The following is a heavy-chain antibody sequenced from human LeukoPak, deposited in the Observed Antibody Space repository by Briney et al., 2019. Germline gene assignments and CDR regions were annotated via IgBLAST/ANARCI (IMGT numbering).Heavy chain of an antibody. CDR1: GFTFSTYW. J-gene: IGHJ4*02. D-gene: IGHD5-24*01. CDR2: IKQDGSET. CDR3: ANGDGFDY. Sequence: PGGSLRLSCATSGFTFSTYWMSWVRQAPGKGLEWVANIKQDGSETYYADSVKGRFTIFRDNAKNSLYLQTDSLRVEDTAVYYCANGDGFDYWGQGTLVIVSS. V-gene: IGHV3-7*01.